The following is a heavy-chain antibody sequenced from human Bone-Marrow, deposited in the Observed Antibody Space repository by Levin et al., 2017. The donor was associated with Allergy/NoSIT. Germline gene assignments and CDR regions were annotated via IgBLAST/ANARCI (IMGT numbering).Heavy chain of an antibody. CDR1: DDSITNRNYY. J-gene: IGHJ5*02. CDR3: ARHVVVVTSNYAGWFDP. CDR2: IYFVGSP. V-gene: IGHV4-39*01. Sequence: PSETLSLTCTVSDDSITNRNYYWVWIRQPPGRGLEWIGTIYFVGSPIYNPSLRSRVTISVDTSKNRFSLKMTSVTAADTAVYYCARHVVVVTSNYAGWFDPWGQGTLVTVSS. D-gene: IGHD2-21*02.